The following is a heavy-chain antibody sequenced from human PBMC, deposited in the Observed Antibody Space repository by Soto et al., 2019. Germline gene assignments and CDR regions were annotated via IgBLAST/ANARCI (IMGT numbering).Heavy chain of an antibody. CDR1: GGTFSSYA. CDR3: ARGRRSSALFGYYYYGMDV. J-gene: IGHJ6*02. CDR2: IIPIFGTA. Sequence: QVQLVQSGAEVKKPGSSVKVSCKASGGTFSSYAISWVRQAPGQGLEWMGGIIPIFGTANYAQKFQGRVTITADESTSPAYMELGSLRSEYTAVYYCARGRRSSALFGYYYYGMDVWGQGTTVTVSS. V-gene: IGHV1-69*01. D-gene: IGHD6-25*01.